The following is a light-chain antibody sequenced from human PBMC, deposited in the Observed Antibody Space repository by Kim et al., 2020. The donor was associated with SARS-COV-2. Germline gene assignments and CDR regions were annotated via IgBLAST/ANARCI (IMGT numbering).Light chain of an antibody. CDR2: GAS. V-gene: IGKV3-20*01. CDR1: QSISSSY. J-gene: IGKJ2*03. Sequence: LSPGERAPLSCRASQSISSSYLGWYQQKPGQAPRLLIYGASSRATGIPDRFSGSGSGTDFTLTISRLEPEDFAVYYCQHYGSAPYSFGQGTKLEIK. CDR3: QHYGSAPYS.